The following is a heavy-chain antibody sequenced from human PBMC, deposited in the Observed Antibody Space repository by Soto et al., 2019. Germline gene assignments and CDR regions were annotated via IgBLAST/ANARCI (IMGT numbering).Heavy chain of an antibody. Sequence: SETLSLTCTVSGGSLSSYYWSWIRQPPGKGLEWIGYIYYSGSTNYNPSLKSRVTISVDTSKNQFSLKLSSVTAADTAVYYCARIIRWFDPWGQGTLVTVSS. J-gene: IGHJ5*02. CDR3: ARIIRWFDP. CDR2: IYYSGST. V-gene: IGHV4-59*08. CDR1: GGSLSSYY.